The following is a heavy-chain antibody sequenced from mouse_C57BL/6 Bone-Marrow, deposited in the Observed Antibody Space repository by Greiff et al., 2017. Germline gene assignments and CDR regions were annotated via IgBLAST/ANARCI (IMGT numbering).Heavy chain of an antibody. V-gene: IGHV3-6*01. CDR1: GYSITSGYY. CDR2: ISYDGSN. CDR3: AREVYYRSSYVSNYFDY. Sequence: ESGPGLVKPSQSLSLTCSVTGYSITSGYYWNWIRQFPGNKLEWMGYISYDGSNNYNPSLKNRISITRDTSKNQFFLKLNSVTTEDTATYYCAREVYYRSSYVSNYFDYWGQGTTLTVSS. D-gene: IGHD1-1*01. J-gene: IGHJ2*01.